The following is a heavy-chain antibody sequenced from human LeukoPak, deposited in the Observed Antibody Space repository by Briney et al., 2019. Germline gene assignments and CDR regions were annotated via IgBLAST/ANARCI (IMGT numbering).Heavy chain of an antibody. J-gene: IGHJ4*02. CDR3: AGGGDFDY. CDR1: GFTFDDYA. D-gene: IGHD3-16*01. V-gene: IGHV3-21*01. Sequence: PGGSLRLSCAASGFTFDDYAMHWVRQAPGKGLEWVSSISRTSEYIHYADSVRGRFAISRDNAKNSVYLQMNSLRAEDTAVYFCAGGGDFDYWGQGILVTVSA. CDR2: ISRTSEYI.